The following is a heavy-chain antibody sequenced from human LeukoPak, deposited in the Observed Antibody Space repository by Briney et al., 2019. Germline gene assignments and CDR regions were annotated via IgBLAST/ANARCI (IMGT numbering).Heavy chain of an antibody. V-gene: IGHV4-31*03. CDR3: ARFRKNYYDTSGSPTFDI. CDR2: IYYSGGT. D-gene: IGHD3-22*01. J-gene: IGHJ3*02. Sequence: PSETLSLTCTVSGGSISSGGYYWSWIRQHPGKGLEWIGYIYYSGGTYYNPSLKSRVTISVDTSKNQFSLKLSSVTAADTAVYYCARFRKNYYDTSGSPTFDIWGQGTMVTVSS. CDR1: GGSISSGGYY.